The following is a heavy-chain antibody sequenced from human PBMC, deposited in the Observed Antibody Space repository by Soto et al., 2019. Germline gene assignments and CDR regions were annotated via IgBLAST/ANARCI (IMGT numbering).Heavy chain of an antibody. D-gene: IGHD4-17*01. CDR2: IFYTGSN. Sequence: SETLCLTCTVSGGSIGSDEDYWSWISQHPGKGLEWIGNIFYTGSNYNNPSLRSRVSISVDTSKNQFSLNLSSVTGADTAIYYCARDRYGDPRGDYFDSWGQGILVTVSS. CDR3: ARDRYGDPRGDYFDS. J-gene: IGHJ4*02. V-gene: IGHV4-31*02. CDR1: GGSIGSDEDY.